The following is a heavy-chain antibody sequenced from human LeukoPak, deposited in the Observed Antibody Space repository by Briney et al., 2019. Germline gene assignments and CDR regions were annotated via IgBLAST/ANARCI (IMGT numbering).Heavy chain of an antibody. D-gene: IGHD2/OR15-2a*01. CDR2: INSDGSST. V-gene: IGHV3-74*01. CDR1: GFTFSAFW. Sequence: GGSLRLSCAASGFTFSAFWMHWVRQAPGKGLVWVSRINSDGSSTTYVDSVKGRFTISKDNAKNTVYLQMNSLRAEDTAVHYCVSFYETYWGRGTLVTVSS. J-gene: IGHJ4*02. CDR3: VSFYETY.